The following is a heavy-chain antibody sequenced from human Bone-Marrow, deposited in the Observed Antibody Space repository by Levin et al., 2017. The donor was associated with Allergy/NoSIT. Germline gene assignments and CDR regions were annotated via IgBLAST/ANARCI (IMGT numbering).Heavy chain of an antibody. J-gene: IGHJ5*02. CDR3: TRGSSRWFDT. CDR1: GDSVSSNTAA. V-gene: IGHV6-1*01. Sequence: SETLSLTCAISGDSVSSNTAAWNWIRQSPSRGLEWLGRTYFRSEWSDDYAVSVKSRITINPDIYKNQFSLQLNSVTPEDTAVYYCTRGSSRWFDTWGQGTLVTVPS. CDR2: TYFRSEWSD. D-gene: IGHD3-10*01.